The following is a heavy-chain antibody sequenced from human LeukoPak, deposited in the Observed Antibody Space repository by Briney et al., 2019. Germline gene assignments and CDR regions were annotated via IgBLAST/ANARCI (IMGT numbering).Heavy chain of an antibody. CDR2: IYYSAST. Sequence: PSETLSLTCTVSGGSISSGGYYWSWIRQHPGKGLEWIGYIYYSASTYYNPSLKSRVTISVDTSKNQFSLKLSSVTAADTAVYYCARGTDYYDSSGHYYFDYWGQGTLVTVSS. V-gene: IGHV4-31*03. CDR3: ARGTDYYDSSGHYYFDY. CDR1: GGSISSGGYY. D-gene: IGHD3-22*01. J-gene: IGHJ4*02.